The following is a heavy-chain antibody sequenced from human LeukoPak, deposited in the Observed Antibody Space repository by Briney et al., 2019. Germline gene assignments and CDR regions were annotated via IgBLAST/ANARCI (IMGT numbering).Heavy chain of an antibody. J-gene: IGHJ5*02. Sequence: GESLKISCKGSGYSFTSYWIGWVRQMPGKGLEWMGINYPGDSDTRYSPSFQGQVTISADRSISTAYLQWSSLKASDTAMYYCARHLDEYSSSNWFDPWGQGTLVTVSS. V-gene: IGHV5-51*01. CDR1: GYSFTSYW. CDR3: ARHLDEYSSSNWFDP. CDR2: NYPGDSDT. D-gene: IGHD6-6*01.